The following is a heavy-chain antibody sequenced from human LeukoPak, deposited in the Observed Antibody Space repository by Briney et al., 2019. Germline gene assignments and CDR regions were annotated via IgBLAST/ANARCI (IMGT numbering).Heavy chain of an antibody. Sequence: SGTLSLTCVVSGGSLSSSNWWSWVRQPPGKGLDWFGEIYHRGSTNYNQSLKSRVTISVDKSKNQFSLELSSVTAADTAVYYCARGPNILTGYSWQYGMDVWGKGTTVTVSS. CDR2: IYHRGST. V-gene: IGHV4-4*02. CDR1: GGSLSSSNW. CDR3: ARGPNILTGYSWQYGMDV. D-gene: IGHD3-9*01. J-gene: IGHJ6*04.